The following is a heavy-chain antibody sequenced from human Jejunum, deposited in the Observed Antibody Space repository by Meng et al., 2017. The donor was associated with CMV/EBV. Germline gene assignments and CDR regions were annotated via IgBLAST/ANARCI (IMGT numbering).Heavy chain of an antibody. CDR2: ISGSGSST. J-gene: IGHJ4*02. CDR3: AKGVGATGFDY. Sequence: SCAASGFTFSNSAMSWVRQTPGKGLEWVSGISGSGSSTYYADSVKGRFTISRDNSKNTLYLQMNSLRAEDTAVYYCAKGVGATGFDYWGQGTLVTVSS. D-gene: IGHD1-26*01. CDR1: GFTFSNSA. V-gene: IGHV3-23*01.